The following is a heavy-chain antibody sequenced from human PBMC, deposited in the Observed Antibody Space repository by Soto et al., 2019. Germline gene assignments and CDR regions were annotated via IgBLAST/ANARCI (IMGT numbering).Heavy chain of an antibody. CDR1: GDSISTYY. D-gene: IGHD3-9*01. J-gene: IGHJ4*02. CDR2: IYYRWRT. Sequence: XETLSLTCTVSGDSISTYYWTWIPQPAGKRLEYIGYIYYRWRTYYNPSLKSRVTISVDTSKNQFSLKLSSVTAADTAVYYCARGHLGITTTGTWYDFDYWGEGTLVTV. V-gene: IGHV4-59*01. CDR3: ARGHLGITTTGTWYDFDY.